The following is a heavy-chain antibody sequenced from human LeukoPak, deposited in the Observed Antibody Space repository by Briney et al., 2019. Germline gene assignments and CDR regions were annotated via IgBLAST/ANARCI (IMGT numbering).Heavy chain of an antibody. J-gene: IGHJ4*02. Sequence: GRSLRLSCAASGFTFSSHAMHWVRQAPGKGLEWVAVIAYDGSNKYYADPVKGRFAISRDSTTNTVYLQMNSLTPEDTAVYYCARGPYWGQGTLVTVSS. V-gene: IGHV3-30*09. CDR2: IAYDGSNK. CDR1: GFTFSSHA. CDR3: ARGPY.